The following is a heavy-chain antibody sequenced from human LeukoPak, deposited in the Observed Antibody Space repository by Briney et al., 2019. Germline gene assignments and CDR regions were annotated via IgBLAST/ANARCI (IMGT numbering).Heavy chain of an antibody. CDR1: GGTFSSYA. D-gene: IGHD3-10*01. CDR3: ARGFHRLYGSGSYYNPEFDY. J-gene: IGHJ4*02. V-gene: IGHV1-69*04. CDR2: IIPILGIA. Sequence: SVKVSCKASGGTFSSYAISWVRQAPGQGLEWVGRIIPILGIANYAQKFQGRVTITADKSTSTAYMELSSLRSEDTAVYYCARGFHRLYGSGSYYNPEFDYWGQGTLVTVSS.